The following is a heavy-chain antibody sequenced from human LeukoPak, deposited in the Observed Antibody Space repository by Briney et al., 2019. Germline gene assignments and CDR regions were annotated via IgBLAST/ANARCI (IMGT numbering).Heavy chain of an antibody. V-gene: IGHV1-69*04. CDR3: ARETPTSPPSQFDP. CDR2: IIPILGIA. J-gene: IGHJ5*02. CDR1: GGTFSSYA. Sequence: GASVKVSCKASGGTFSSYAIGWVRQAPGQGLEWMGRIIPILGIANYAQKFQGRVTITADKSTSTAYMELSSLRSEDTAVYYCARETPTSPPSQFDPWGQGTLVTVSS.